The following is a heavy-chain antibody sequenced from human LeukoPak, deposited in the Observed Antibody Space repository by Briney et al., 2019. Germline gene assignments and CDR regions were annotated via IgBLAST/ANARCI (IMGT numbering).Heavy chain of an antibody. V-gene: IGHV3-64D*09. CDR1: GFTFSSYA. Sequence: GGSLRLSCSASGFTFSSYAMHWVRQAPGKGLEYVSAISSNGGSTYYADSVKGRFTISRDNSKNTLYLQMSSLRAEVTAVYYCVKGRYSSSWYNAFDIWGQGTMVTVSS. J-gene: IGHJ3*02. CDR3: VKGRYSSSWYNAFDI. CDR2: ISSNGGST. D-gene: IGHD6-13*01.